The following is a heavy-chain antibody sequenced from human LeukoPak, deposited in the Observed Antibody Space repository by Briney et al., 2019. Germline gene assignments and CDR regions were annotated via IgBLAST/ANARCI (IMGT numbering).Heavy chain of an antibody. J-gene: IGHJ4*02. CDR3: ARENDFWSGEYYFDY. CDR1: GYTFTSYG. Sequence: ASVKVSCKASGYTFTSYGISWVRQAPGQGLQWMGWISAYNGNTNYAQKLQGRVTMTTDTSTSTAYMELRSLRSDDTAVYYCARENDFWSGEYYFDYWGQGTLVTVSS. D-gene: IGHD3-3*01. CDR2: ISAYNGNT. V-gene: IGHV1-18*01.